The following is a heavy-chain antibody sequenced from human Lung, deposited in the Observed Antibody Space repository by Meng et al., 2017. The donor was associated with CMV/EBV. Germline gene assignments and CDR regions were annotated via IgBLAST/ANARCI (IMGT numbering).Heavy chain of an antibody. D-gene: IGHD4-17*01. V-gene: IGHV3-21*06. CDR3: TTDPEGDYDFDF. J-gene: IGHJ4*02. CDR1: GLNSRTYG. CDR2: INAESTNK. Sequence: SLMISCVVSGLNSRTYGMTLVRQASGKGLEFVSHINAESTNKGYADAVKGRFTISRDIAGSSVFLQMNNLRVEDAAVYYCTTDPEGDYDFDFWGQGTLVTVSS.